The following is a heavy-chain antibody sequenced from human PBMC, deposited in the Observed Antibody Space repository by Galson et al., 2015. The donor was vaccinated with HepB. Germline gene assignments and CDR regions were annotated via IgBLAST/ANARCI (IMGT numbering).Heavy chain of an antibody. CDR1: GFTVSSNY. Sequence: PLRLSCAASGFTVSSNYMSWVRQAPGKGLEWVSVIYSGGSTYYADSVKGRFTISRDNSKNTLYLQMYSLRAEDTAVYFCARKLGMHSYWYFDLWGRGTLVTVSS. J-gene: IGHJ2*01. CDR3: ARKLGMHSYWYFDL. CDR2: IYSGGST. D-gene: IGHD7-27*01. V-gene: IGHV3-66*02.